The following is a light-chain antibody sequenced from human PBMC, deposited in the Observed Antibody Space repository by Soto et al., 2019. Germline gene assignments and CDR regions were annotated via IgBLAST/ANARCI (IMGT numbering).Light chain of an antibody. V-gene: IGKV3-15*01. J-gene: IGKJ1*01. CDR2: DTS. Sequence: EIVVTQSPATLSVSPGERVTLSCRASQSVSSSLAWYQQRPGQAPRLLIYDTSTRAAGISARFSGSGSGTEFTLTISSLQSEDFAVYYCQQYIDWLPGTFGHGTAVEI. CDR1: QSVSSS. CDR3: QQYIDWLPGT.